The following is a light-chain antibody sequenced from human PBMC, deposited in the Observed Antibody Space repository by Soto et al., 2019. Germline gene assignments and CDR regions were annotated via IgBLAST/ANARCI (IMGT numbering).Light chain of an antibody. CDR2: DAS. Sequence: EIVLTQSPAILSVSPGERATLSCRASQSISRSLAWHQQKPGQAPRLLISDASTRATGIPARFSGSGSGTEFTLTISSLQSEDFALYYCHQYNSWPPGTFGQGTKVEIK. CDR1: QSISRS. V-gene: IGKV3-15*01. J-gene: IGKJ2*01. CDR3: HQYNSWPPGT.